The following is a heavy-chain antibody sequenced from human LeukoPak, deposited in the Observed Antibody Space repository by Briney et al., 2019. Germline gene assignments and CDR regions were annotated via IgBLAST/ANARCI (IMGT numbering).Heavy chain of an antibody. CDR3: ARRKGDCRTTSCTDY. CDR1: RFTFSSYA. D-gene: IGHD2-2*01. J-gene: IGHJ4*02. CDR2: LTDSGGST. V-gene: IGHV3-23*01. Sequence: GGSLRLSCAASRFTFSSYAMCWVRQAPGKGLEWVSSLTDSGGSTYYTDSVRGRFTISRDNSRNTLYLQMNSRRAEDTAIYYCARRKGDCRTTSCTDYWGQGTLVTVSS.